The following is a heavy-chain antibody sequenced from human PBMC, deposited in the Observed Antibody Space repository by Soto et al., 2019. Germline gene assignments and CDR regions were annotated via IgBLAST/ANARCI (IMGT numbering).Heavy chain of an antibody. CDR1: GYTFTGYY. D-gene: IGHD5-18*01. Sequence: ASVKVSCKASGYTFTGYYMHWVRQAPGQGLEWMGWINPNNGATNYARKFQGWVTMTRDTSISTVYMELSSLRSEDTAVYYCARRGYSYAPYYYYYGMDVWGQGTTVIVSS. CDR2: INPNNGAT. J-gene: IGHJ6*02. V-gene: IGHV1-2*04. CDR3: ARRGYSYAPYYYYYGMDV.